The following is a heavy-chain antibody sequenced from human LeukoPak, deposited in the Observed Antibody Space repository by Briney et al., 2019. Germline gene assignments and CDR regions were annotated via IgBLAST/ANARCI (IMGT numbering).Heavy chain of an antibody. CDR2: MYPNSGDT. CDR3: ARDTWGSIAVAGTRDY. D-gene: IGHD6-19*01. J-gene: IGHJ4*02. CDR1: GYTFTNYD. Sequence: ASAKVSCKASGYTFTNYDINWVRQATGQGLEWMGWMYPNSGDTGYAQKFQGRVTMTRNTSRSTAYMELSSLRSEDTAVYYCARDTWGSIAVAGTRDYWGQGTLVTVSS. V-gene: IGHV1-8*01.